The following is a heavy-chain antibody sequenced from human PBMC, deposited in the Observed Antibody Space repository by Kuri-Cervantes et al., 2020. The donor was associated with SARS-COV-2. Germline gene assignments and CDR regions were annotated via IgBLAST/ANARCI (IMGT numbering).Heavy chain of an antibody. V-gene: IGHV3-30*02. Sequence: GGSLRLSCAASGFTFSSYGMHWVRQAPGKGLEWVAFIRYDGSNKYYADSVKGRFTISRDNSKNTLYLQMNSLRAEDTAVYYCAKDSGIAAAVAFDIWGQGTRVTVSS. J-gene: IGHJ3*02. D-gene: IGHD6-13*01. CDR2: IRYDGSNK. CDR1: GFTFSSYG. CDR3: AKDSGIAAAVAFDI.